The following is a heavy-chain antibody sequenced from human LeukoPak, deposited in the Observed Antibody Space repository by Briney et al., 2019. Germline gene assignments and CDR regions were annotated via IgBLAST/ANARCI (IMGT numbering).Heavy chain of an antibody. J-gene: IGHJ1*01. D-gene: IGHD6-13*01. CDR3: AMGEYSSSAEYFQH. Sequence: PGGSLRLSCAASGFTFSSYAMSWVRQAPGKGLEWVSAISGSGGSTYYADSVKGRFTISRDNSKNTLYLQMSSLRAEDTAVYYCAMGEYSSSAEYFQHWGQGTLVTVSS. CDR1: GFTFSSYA. CDR2: ISGSGGST. V-gene: IGHV3-23*01.